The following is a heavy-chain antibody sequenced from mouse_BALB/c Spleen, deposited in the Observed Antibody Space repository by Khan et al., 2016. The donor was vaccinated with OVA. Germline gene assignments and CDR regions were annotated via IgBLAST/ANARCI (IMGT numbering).Heavy chain of an antibody. D-gene: IGHD2-2*01. CDR2: IDPSDSET. CDR1: DYTFTSYW. Sequence: QVQLQQSGAELVRPGASVKLSCKASDYTFTSYWMNWVKQRPGQGLEWIGMIDPSDSETHYNQMFKDKATLTVDKFSSTAYMQLSSLTSEDSAVYYCTRREKYGYDPSWFAYWGQGTLVTVSA. CDR3: TRREKYGYDPSWFAY. J-gene: IGHJ3*01. V-gene: IGHV1-61*01.